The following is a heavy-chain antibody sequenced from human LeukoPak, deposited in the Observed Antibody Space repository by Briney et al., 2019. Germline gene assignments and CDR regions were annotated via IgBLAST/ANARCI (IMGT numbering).Heavy chain of an antibody. CDR1: GGSFSGYY. J-gene: IGHJ4*02. V-gene: IGHV4-34*01. Sequence: SETLSLTCAVYGGSFSGYYWSWIRQPPGKGLEWIGEINHSGSTNYNPSLKSRVTISVDTSKNQFSLKLSSVTAADTAVYYCARLDPPQYYYDSSDSGDWGQGTLVTVSS. D-gene: IGHD3-22*01. CDR2: INHSGST. CDR3: ARLDPPQYYYDSSDSGD.